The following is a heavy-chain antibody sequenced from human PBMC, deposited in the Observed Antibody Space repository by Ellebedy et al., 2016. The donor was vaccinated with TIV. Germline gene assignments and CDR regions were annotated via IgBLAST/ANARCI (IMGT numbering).Heavy chain of an antibody. J-gene: IGHJ6*03. CDR3: ARGFTGRVLRGIVRSYYYYYMDV. V-gene: IGHV4-34*01. CDR2: INPSGDS. CDR1: GGSFSDNY. D-gene: IGHD3-10*01. Sequence: MPSETLSLTCAVYGGSFSDNYWTWIRQPPGEGLEWIGEINPSGDSNYSPSLKSRLTLSVDTSNNQFSLNLRSVTAADTAVYYCARGFTGRVLRGIVRSYYYYYMDVWGKGTTVTVSS.